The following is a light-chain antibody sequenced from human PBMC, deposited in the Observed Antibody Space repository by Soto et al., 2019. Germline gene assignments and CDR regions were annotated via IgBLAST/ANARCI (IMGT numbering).Light chain of an antibody. CDR2: GAS. Sequence: IVLTQSPATLSVSPGERATLSCSASQSVSSNLAWYQQKPGQAPRLLIFGASTRATGTPARFSGSGSETEFTLTISSLQSEDFAVYYCQQYSDWPLTFGGGTKVDIK. CDR1: QSVSSN. V-gene: IGKV3D-15*01. CDR3: QQYSDWPLT. J-gene: IGKJ4*01.